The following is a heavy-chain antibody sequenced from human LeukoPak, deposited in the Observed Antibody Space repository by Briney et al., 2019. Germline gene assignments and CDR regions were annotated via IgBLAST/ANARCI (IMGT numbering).Heavy chain of an antibody. V-gene: IGHV3-7*03. CDR3: ARDDADLGSSWYGSAF. J-gene: IGHJ4*02. D-gene: IGHD6-13*01. CDR2: IKQDGSEK. CDR1: GFTFGTYW. Sequence: GGSLRLSCAASGFTFGTYWMSWVRQAPGKGLEWLANIKQDGSEKYYADSVKGRFTISRDNAKNSLYLQMNSLRAEDTAVYFCARDDADLGSSWYGSAFWGQGTLVTVSS.